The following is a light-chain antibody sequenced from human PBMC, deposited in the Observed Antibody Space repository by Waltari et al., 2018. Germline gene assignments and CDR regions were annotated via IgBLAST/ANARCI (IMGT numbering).Light chain of an antibody. CDR2: GAS. V-gene: IGKV3-15*01. CDR3: QQYDNWLGT. CDR1: QTIRSN. J-gene: IGKJ1*01. Sequence: EIVMTQSPATLSVFPGERATLSCRASQTIRSNLAWYQLKPGQAPRLLIYGASTRATGIPARFSGSESGTEFTLTISSLQSEDFAVYFCQQYDNWLGTFGQGTKVEIK.